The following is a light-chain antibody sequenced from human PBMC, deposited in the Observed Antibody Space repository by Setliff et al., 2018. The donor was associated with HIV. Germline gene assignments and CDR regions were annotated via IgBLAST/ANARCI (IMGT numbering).Light chain of an antibody. CDR1: FSNIGRNT. CDR3: AAWDDNLNGYV. Sequence: QSALTQPPSAPGTPGQRVTISCSGSFSNIGRNTINWYQQLPGTAPKLLIFANFQRPSGVPDRFSGAKSGTSASLAISGLQSEDEADYFCAAWDDNLNGYVFGPGTKVTVL. J-gene: IGLJ1*01. CDR2: ANF. V-gene: IGLV1-44*01.